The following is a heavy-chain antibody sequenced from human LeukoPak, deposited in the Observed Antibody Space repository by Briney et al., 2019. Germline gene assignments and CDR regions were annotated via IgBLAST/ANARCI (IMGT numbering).Heavy chain of an antibody. CDR2: IVVDSDNT. D-gene: IGHD6-13*01. CDR3: AAPYTSSWFDL. V-gene: IGHV1-58*01. Sequence: SEKVSCKASGFTFTSRSAVQWVRQARGQRLEWIGWIVVDSDNTNYAENFQGRVTITRDMSASTSYMELSSLRSEDTAVYFCAAPYTSSWFDLWGQGTLVTVS. J-gene: IGHJ5*02. CDR1: GFTFTSRSA.